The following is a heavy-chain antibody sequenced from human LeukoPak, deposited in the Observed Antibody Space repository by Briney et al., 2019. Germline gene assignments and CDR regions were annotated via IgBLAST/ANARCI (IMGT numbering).Heavy chain of an antibody. D-gene: IGHD3-3*01. CDR2: IYYSGST. Sequence: SETLSLTCTVSGGSISSYYWSWIRQPPGKGLEWIGYIYYSGSTNYNPSLKSRVTISVDTSKNQFSLKLSSVTAADTAVYYCASSKGYYDFWSGPGYYMDVWGKGTTVTVSS. CDR3: ASSKGYYDFWSGPGYYMDV. CDR1: GGSISSYY. V-gene: IGHV4-59*01. J-gene: IGHJ6*03.